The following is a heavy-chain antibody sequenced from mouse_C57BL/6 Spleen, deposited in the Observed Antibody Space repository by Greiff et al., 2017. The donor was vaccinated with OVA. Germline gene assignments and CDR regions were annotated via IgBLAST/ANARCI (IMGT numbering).Heavy chain of an antibody. V-gene: IGHV3-6*01. CDR2: ISYDGSN. CDR3: ARDGRFDY. J-gene: IGHJ2*01. Sequence: ESGPGLVKPSQSLSLTCSVTGYSITSGYYWNWIRQFPGNKLEWMGYISYDGSNNYNPSLKNRISITRDTSKNQFFLKLNSVTTEDTATYYCARDGRFDYWGQGTTLTVSS. D-gene: IGHD1-1*01. CDR1: GYSITSGYY.